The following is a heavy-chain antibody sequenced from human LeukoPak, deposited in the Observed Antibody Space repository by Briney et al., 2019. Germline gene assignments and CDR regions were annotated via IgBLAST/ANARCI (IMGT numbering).Heavy chain of an antibody. D-gene: IGHD3-3*01. J-gene: IGHJ4*02. CDR2: ISGRGGST. Sequence: GGSLRLSCADSGVTFSSDAMSWVRQGPGKGLEWVSAISGRGGSTYYADSVKGRFTISRDNSKSTLYLQMNSLRAEDTAVYYCAKDESVYYDFSSGYYSNSFFDYWGQGTLVTVSS. CDR1: GVTFSSDA. CDR3: AKDESVYYDFSSGYYSNSFFDY. V-gene: IGHV3-23*01.